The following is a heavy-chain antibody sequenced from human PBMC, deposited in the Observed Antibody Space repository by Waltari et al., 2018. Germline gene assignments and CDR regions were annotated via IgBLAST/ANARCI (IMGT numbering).Heavy chain of an antibody. CDR2: IYYSGST. J-gene: IGHJ5*02. CDR3: ARRITMVQGNLWFDP. Sequence: QLQLQESGPGLVKPSETLSLTCTVSGGSISSSSYYWGWIRQPPGKGLEWIGSIYYSGSTYYNPSLKSRVTISVDTSKNQFSLKLSSVTAADTAVYYCARRITMVQGNLWFDPWGQGTLVTVSS. D-gene: IGHD3-10*01. V-gene: IGHV4-39*07. CDR1: GGSISSSSYY.